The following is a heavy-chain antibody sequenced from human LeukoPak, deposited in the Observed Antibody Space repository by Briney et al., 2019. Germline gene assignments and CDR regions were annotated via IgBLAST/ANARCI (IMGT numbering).Heavy chain of an antibody. CDR3: AREGRRSLPSFQPDY. D-gene: IGHD2-15*01. CDR1: GGSLSSGSYY. V-gene: IGHV4-61*02. J-gene: IGHJ4*02. Sequence: SETLSLTCAVSGGSLSSGSYYWSSVRQPAGKGLEWIGRIYTSGSTTYNPSLRTGSTISVDTSKNQFSLKLSSVTAADTAVYYCAREGRRSLPSFQPDYWGQGTLVTVSS. CDR2: IYTSGST.